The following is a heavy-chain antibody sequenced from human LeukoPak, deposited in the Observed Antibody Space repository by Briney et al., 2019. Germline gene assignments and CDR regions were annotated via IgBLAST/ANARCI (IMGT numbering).Heavy chain of an antibody. V-gene: IGHV4-4*09. D-gene: IGHD1-26*01. J-gene: IGHJ3*02. CDR2: IYTTGRT. Sequence: SETLSLTCSVSGGSVNSYYWSWIRQPPGKGLEWIGYIYTTGRTNYNPSLKSRVTISVDTSKNQFSLKLSSVTAADTAVYYCAKILGSGIWYGFDIWGQGTMVTVSS. CDR3: AKILGSGIWYGFDI. CDR1: GGSVNSYY.